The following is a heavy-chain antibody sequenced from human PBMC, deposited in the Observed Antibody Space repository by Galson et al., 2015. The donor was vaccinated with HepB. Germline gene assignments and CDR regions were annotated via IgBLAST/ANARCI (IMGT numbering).Heavy chain of an antibody. CDR1: GFTFSSYA. J-gene: IGHJ6*02. V-gene: IGHV3-23*01. D-gene: IGHD6-13*01. Sequence: SLRLSCAASGFTFSSYAMSWVRQAPGKGLEWVSAISGSGGSTYYADSVKGRFTISRDNSKNTLYLQMNSLRAEDTAVYYCAKGLQQLVKYYYYYGMDVWGQGTTVTVSS. CDR2: ISGSGGST. CDR3: AKGLQQLVKYYYYYGMDV.